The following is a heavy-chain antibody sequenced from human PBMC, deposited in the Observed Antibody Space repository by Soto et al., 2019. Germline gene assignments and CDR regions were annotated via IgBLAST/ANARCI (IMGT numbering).Heavy chain of an antibody. V-gene: IGHV4-4*02. Sequence: PSETLSLTCAVSGASISSDNMWTCVRQPPGEGLEWIGEISQSGTTKYNPSLASRVTISVDKSKNQFSLRLTSMTAADTAVYYCAKKVPAALRLYYFFGLDVWGQGTTVTVYS. CDR3: AKKVPAALRLYYFFGLDV. CDR1: GASISSDNM. CDR2: ISQSGTT. D-gene: IGHD2-15*01. J-gene: IGHJ6*02.